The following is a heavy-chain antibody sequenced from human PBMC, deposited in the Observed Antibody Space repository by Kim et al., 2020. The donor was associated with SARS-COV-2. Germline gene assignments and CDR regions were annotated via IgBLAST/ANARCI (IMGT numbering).Heavy chain of an antibody. V-gene: IGHV3-30-3*01. CDR3: ARDQDRIFGVVTTHWYFDI. CDR2: ISYDGSNK. J-gene: IGHJ2*01. CDR1: GFTFSSYA. Sequence: GGSLRLSCAASGFTFSSYAMHWVRQAPGKGLEWVAVISYDGSNKYYADSVKGRFTISRDNSKNTLYLQMNSLRAEDTAVYYCARDQDRIFGVVTTHWYFDIWGRGTLVTVSS. D-gene: IGHD3-3*01.